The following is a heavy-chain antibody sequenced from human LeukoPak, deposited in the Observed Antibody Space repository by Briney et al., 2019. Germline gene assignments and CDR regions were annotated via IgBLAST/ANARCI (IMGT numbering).Heavy chain of an antibody. CDR1: GFTFSSYA. D-gene: IGHD5-24*01. CDR3: VRRGDMAEYFFDY. J-gene: IGHJ4*02. V-gene: IGHV3-23*01. CDR2: ISGSAMTT. Sequence: PPGGSLRLSCAASGFTFSSYAMSWVRQAPGKGLEWVSGISGSAMTTYYADSVKGRFTISRDNSKSTLYLQMSSLRAEDTAFYYCVRRGDMAEYFFDYWGQGTLVTVSS.